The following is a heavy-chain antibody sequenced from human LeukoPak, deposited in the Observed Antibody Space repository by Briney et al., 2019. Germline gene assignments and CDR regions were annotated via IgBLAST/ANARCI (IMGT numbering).Heavy chain of an antibody. CDR1: GYTFTGYY. D-gene: IGHD5-18*01. CDR2: INPNNDDT. CDR3: ARRGSGYGYDY. Sequence: GASVKVSCKASGYTFTGYYMHWVRQAPGQGLEWMGWINPNNDDTNYAQKFQDRVTMTRDTSISTAYMELSRLTSDDTAVYYCARRGSGYGYDYWGQGTLVTVSS. J-gene: IGHJ4*02. V-gene: IGHV1-2*02.